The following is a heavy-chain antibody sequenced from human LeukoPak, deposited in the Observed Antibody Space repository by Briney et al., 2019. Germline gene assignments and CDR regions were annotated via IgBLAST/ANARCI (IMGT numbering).Heavy chain of an antibody. CDR3: ARGSSGWYRDYFDY. CDR1: GYTFTSYA. V-gene: IGHV1-3*01. CDR2: INAGNGNT. D-gene: IGHD6-19*01. Sequence: ASAKVSCTASGYTFTSYAMHWVRQAPGQRLEWMGWINAGNGNTKYSQKFQGRVTITRDTSASTAYMELSSLRSEDTAVYYCARGSSGWYRDYFDYWGQGTLVTVSS. J-gene: IGHJ4*02.